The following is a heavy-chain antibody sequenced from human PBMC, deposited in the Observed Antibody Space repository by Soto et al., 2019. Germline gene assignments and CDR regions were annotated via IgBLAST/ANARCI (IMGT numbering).Heavy chain of an antibody. D-gene: IGHD3-10*02. CDR1: GFIFSKAW. Sequence: EVQLVESGGALVKPGGSLRLSCAASGFIFSKAWMSWVRRAPGKGLEWIGRINSTADGGTLDYAAPVTGRFTVSRDDSKNTQYLQMDSRKTEDTAVYYCATSTKFGYFDYWGQGTLVTVSS. J-gene: IGHJ4*02. CDR2: INSTADGGTL. V-gene: IGHV3-15*02. CDR3: ATSTKFGYFDY.